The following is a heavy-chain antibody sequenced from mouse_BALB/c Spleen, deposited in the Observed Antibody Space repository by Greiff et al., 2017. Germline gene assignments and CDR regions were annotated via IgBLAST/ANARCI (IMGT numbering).Heavy chain of an antibody. CDR3: GRGYYRYDYAMDY. CDR1: GYSFTGYF. V-gene: IGHV1-37*01. CDR2: INPYNGDT. J-gene: IGHJ4*01. D-gene: IGHD2-14*01. Sequence: EVKLQESGPELVKPGASVKISCKASGYSFTGYFMNWVKQSHGKSLEWIGRINPYNGDTFYNQKFKGKATLTVDKSSSTAHMELLSLTSEDSAVYYCGRGYYRYDYAMDYWGQGTSVTVSS.